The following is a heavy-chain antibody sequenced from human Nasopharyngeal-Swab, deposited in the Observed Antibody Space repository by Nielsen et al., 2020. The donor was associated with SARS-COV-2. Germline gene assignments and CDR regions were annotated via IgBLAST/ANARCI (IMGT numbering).Heavy chain of an antibody. D-gene: IGHD3-3*01. V-gene: IGHV1-18*01. J-gene: IGHJ4*02. CDR1: GYIFTSYD. Sequence: ALVKVSCKASGYIFTSYDISWVRQARGQGLEWMGWIGAYNGNTNYAQKFQDRVTLTTDTSTSTVYMELRSLRSDDTAVYYCARHGVAEDYWGQGTLVTVSS. CDR3: ARHGVAEDY. CDR2: IGAYNGNT.